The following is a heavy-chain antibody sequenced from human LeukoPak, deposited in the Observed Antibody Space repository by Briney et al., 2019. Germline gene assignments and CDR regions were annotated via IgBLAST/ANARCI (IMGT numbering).Heavy chain of an antibody. CDR3: ARSSGSPPDY. Sequence: GESLKISCKASGSSFANYWIGWVRQLPGKGLEWMGIIYPGDSDTRYSPSFQGQVTISADKSISTAYLQWSSLKASDTAMYYCARSSGSPPDYWGQGTLVTVSS. CDR1: GSSFANYW. D-gene: IGHD3-10*01. J-gene: IGHJ4*02. V-gene: IGHV5-51*01. CDR2: IYPGDSDT.